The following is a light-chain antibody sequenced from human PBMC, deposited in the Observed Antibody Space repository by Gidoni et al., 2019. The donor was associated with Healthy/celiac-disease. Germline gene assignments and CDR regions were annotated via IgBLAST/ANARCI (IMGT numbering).Light chain of an antibody. CDR2: GPS. CDR1: QRVRSN. CDR3: QQYNNWPYT. Sequence: ELVLTQSPATLSVSPGESATLSCRASQRVRSNLAWYQKKPGQSPRLLIYGPSTRATGIPSRFRVRCSGTEFTLTISSLQSEDFAVYYGQQYNNWPYTFGQGTKLEIK. J-gene: IGKJ2*01. V-gene: IGKV3-15*01.